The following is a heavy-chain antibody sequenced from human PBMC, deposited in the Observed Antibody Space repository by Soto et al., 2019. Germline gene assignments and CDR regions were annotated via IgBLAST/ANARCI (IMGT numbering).Heavy chain of an antibody. CDR3: ARAGEWGYYYYGMDV. CDR1: GGSISSSSYY. CDR2: IYYSGST. Sequence: SETLSLTCTVSGGSISSSSYYWGWIRQPPGKGLEWIGSIYYSGSTYYNPSLKSRVTISVDTSKNQFPLKLSSVTAADTAVYYCARAGEWGYYYYGMDVWGQGTTVTVSS. D-gene: IGHD1-26*01. J-gene: IGHJ6*02. V-gene: IGHV4-39*01.